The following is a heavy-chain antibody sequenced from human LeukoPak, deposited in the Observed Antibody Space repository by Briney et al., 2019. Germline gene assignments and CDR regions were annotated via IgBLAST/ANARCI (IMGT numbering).Heavy chain of an antibody. CDR2: IYISGST. D-gene: IGHD4-17*01. CDR3: ARGRYGDYVGEDGFDI. Sequence: SETLSLTCTVSGGSISSGSFHWSWIRQPAGKGLEWIGRIYISGSTNYNPSLKSRVTISVDTSKNQFSLKLSSVTAADTAVYYCARGRYGDYVGEDGFDIWGQGTMVTVSS. J-gene: IGHJ3*02. CDR1: GGSISSGSFH. V-gene: IGHV4-61*02.